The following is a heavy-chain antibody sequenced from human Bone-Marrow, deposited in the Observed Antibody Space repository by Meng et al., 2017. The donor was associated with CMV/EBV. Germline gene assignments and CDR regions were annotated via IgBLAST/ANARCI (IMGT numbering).Heavy chain of an antibody. CDR1: AGSLSSTTYY. CDR3: ARIYSSSSYGMDV. CDR2: VHYSGST. J-gene: IGHJ6*01. V-gene: IGHV4-39*07. D-gene: IGHD6-6*01. Sequence: SETLSLTCTVSAGSLSSTTYYWGWVRQPPGQGLEWIGHVHYSGSTYYNPSLTIRVTVSEDMSRNLFSLTLTSLTAADTAVYYCARIYSSSSYGMDVWGQGTTVTVSS.